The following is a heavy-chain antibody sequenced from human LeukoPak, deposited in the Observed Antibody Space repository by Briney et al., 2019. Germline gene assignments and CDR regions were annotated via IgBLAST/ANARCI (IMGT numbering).Heavy chain of an antibody. CDR1: GGSISSYY. D-gene: IGHD6-19*01. CDR2: IYYTGST. V-gene: IGHV4-59*01. J-gene: IGHJ4*02. Sequence: SETLSLTCTVSGGSISSYYWSWIRQPPGKGLEWIGYIYYTGSTSYNPSLKSRVTISVDTSKNHFSLNLSSVTAADTAVYYCARAVSGYYFDYWGQGTLVAVSS. CDR3: ARAVSGYYFDY.